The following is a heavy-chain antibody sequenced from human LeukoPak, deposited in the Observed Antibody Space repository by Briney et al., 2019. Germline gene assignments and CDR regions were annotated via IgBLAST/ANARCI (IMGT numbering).Heavy chain of an antibody. CDR2: IYSSGSY. J-gene: IGHJ2*01. D-gene: IGHD4-17*01. V-gene: IGHV4-4*07. CDR1: GGSISDYY. Sequence: SETLSLTCTVSGGSISDYYWSWIRQPAGKGLEWIGRIYSSGSYNYNPSLRGRVTMSVDTSTNQFSLRLYSVTAADTAVYFCAHSPVTTIYWYFGLWGRGTLVTVSS. CDR3: AHSPVTTIYWYFGL.